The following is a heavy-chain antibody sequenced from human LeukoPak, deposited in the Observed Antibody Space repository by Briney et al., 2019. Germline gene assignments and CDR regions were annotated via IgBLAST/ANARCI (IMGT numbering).Heavy chain of an antibody. J-gene: IGHJ6*03. D-gene: IGHD3-22*01. Sequence: SETLSLTCAVYGGSFSGYYWSWIRQPPGKGLEWIGEINHSGSTNYNPSLKSRVTISVDTSKNQFSLKLSSVTAADTAVYYCARIRYYYDSSGYYTGFYYYYMYVWGKGTTVTVSS. CDR1: GGSFSGYY. V-gene: IGHV4-34*01. CDR2: INHSGST. CDR3: ARIRYYYDSSGYYTGFYYYYMYV.